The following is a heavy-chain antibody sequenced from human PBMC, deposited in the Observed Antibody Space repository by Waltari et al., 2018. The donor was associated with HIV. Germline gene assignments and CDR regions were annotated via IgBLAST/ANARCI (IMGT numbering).Heavy chain of an antibody. CDR3: ARGGYSGSYWGY. Sequence: QVQLVQSGAEGKKPGSSVKVPCKASGGTFSSYATSWVRQAPGQGLEWMGGIIPIFGTANYAQKFQGRVTITADESTSTAYMELSSLRSEDTAVYYCARGGYSGSYWGYWGQGTLVTVSS. V-gene: IGHV1-69*01. J-gene: IGHJ4*02. CDR2: IIPIFGTA. CDR1: GGTFSSYA. D-gene: IGHD1-26*01.